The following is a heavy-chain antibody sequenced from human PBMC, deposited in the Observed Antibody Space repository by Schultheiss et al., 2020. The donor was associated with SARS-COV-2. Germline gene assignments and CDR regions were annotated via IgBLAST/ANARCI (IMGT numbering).Heavy chain of an antibody. CDR1: GFTFSSYA. J-gene: IGHJ4*02. CDR2: ISYDGSNK. V-gene: IGHV3-30*04. CDR3: AAFGIQLWTHFDY. Sequence: GGSLRLSCAASGFTFSSYAMHWVRQAPGKGLEWVAVISYDGSNKYYADSVKGRFTISRDNSKNTLYLQMNSLRAEDTALYYCAAFGIQLWTHFDYWGQGTLVTVSS. D-gene: IGHD5-18*01.